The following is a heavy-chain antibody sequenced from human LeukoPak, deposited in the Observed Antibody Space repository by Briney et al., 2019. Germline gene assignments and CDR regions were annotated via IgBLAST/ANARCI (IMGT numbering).Heavy chain of an antibody. CDR1: GYTFTSYY. D-gene: IGHD3-3*01. CDR3: ARDGPRKRSHFGVVHPNLHAFDI. J-gene: IGHJ3*02. V-gene: IGHV1-46*01. CDR2: INPSGGST. Sequence: ASVKVSCKASGYTFTSYYMHWVRQAPGQGLEWMGIINPSGGSTSYAQKFQGRVTMTRDMSTSTDYMELSSLRSEDTAVYYCARDGPRKRSHFGVVHPNLHAFDIWGQGTMVTVSS.